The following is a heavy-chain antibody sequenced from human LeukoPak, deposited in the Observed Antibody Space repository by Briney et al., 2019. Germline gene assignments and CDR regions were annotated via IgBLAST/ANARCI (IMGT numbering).Heavy chain of an antibody. CDR3: ARDFYDSSGYYYFDY. D-gene: IGHD3-22*01. CDR1: GFTVSSNY. CDR2: IYSGGST. J-gene: IGHJ4*02. Sequence: GGSLRLSCAASGFTVSSNYMSWVRQAPGKGLEWVSVIYSGGSTYYADSVKGRFTISRDNSKNTLYLQMNSLRAEDTAVYYCARDFYDSSGYYYFDYWGQGTLVTVSS. V-gene: IGHV3-53*01.